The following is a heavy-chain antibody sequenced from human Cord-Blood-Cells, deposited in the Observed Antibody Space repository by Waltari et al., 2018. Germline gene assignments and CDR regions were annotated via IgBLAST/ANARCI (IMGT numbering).Heavy chain of an antibody. Sequence: QVQLVESGGGVVQPGRSLRLSWAASVFTFSSYGMHWVRKAPGKGLEWVAVITYDGSNKYYADSVKGRFTISRDKPKNTLYLQMNSLRAEDTAVYYCAKDKAFDIWGQGTMVTVSS. CDR2: ITYDGSNK. CDR3: AKDKAFDI. J-gene: IGHJ3*02. CDR1: VFTFSSYG. V-gene: IGHV3-30*18.